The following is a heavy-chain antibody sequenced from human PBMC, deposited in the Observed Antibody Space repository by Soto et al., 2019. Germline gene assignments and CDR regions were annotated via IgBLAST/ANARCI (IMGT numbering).Heavy chain of an antibody. CDR3: ARSLPRPWFDP. J-gene: IGHJ5*02. Sequence: SETLSLTCTVSGGSVSSGSYYWSWIRQPPGKVLEWIVYIYYSGSTNYNPSLKSRVTTSLDTSNNQFSLKLSSVTAAYTAVYYCARSLPRPWFDPWGQGTLVTVSS. V-gene: IGHV4-61*01. CDR1: GGSVSSGSYY. CDR2: IYYSGST. D-gene: IGHD6-6*01.